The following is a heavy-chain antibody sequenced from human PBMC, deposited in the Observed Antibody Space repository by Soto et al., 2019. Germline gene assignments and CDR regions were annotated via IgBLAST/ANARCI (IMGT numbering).Heavy chain of an antibody. CDR3: ARDPGITGLGWFDP. D-gene: IGHD1-20*01. V-gene: IGHV3-21*01. CDR1: GFTFSSYS. CDR2: ISSSSSYI. Sequence: GGSLRLSCAASGFTFSSYSMNWVRQAPGKGLEWVSSISSSSSYIYYADSVKGRFTISRDNAKNSLYLQMNSLRAEDTAVYYCARDPGITGLGWFDPWGQGTLVTVSS. J-gene: IGHJ5*02.